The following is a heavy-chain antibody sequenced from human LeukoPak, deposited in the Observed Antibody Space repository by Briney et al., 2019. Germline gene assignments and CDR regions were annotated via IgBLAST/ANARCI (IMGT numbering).Heavy chain of an antibody. CDR1: GGSISNYY. CDR2: IYYSGTT. V-gene: IGHV4-59*01. Sequence: SETLSLTCTVSGGSISNYYWNWIRQPPGKGLEWIGYIYYSGTTNYNPSLKSRVSMSVDTSKNQFSLKLSSVTAADTAVYYCARRGGGMDVWGKGTTVTISS. J-gene: IGHJ6*03. D-gene: IGHD3-16*01. CDR3: ARRGGGMDV.